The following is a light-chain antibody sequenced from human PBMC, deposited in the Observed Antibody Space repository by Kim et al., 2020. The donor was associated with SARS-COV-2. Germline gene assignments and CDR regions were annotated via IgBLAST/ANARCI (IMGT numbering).Light chain of an antibody. CDR1: QSLVHSDGNTS. J-gene: IGKJ3*01. CDR2: QVS. Sequence: SPSISCRSSQSLVHSDGNTSLYWFQQRPGQSPRRLIYQVSKRDSGVPDRCSGSGSGTDFTLKIRRVEAEDVGVYYCMQSTHWPLTFGPGTKVDIK. CDR3: MQSTHWPLT. V-gene: IGKV2-30*02.